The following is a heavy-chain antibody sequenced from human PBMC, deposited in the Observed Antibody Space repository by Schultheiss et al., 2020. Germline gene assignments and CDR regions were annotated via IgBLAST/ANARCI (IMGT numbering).Heavy chain of an antibody. CDR2: ISGSGGST. CDR1: GFTFSSYA. Sequence: SCAASGFTFSSYAMSWVRQAPGKGLEWVSAISGSGGSTYYADSVKGRFTISRDNSKNTLYLQMNSLRAEDTAVYYCAKDAHSSSFNYYYYGMDVWGQGTTVTVSS. V-gene: IGHV3-23*01. CDR3: AKDAHSSSFNYYYYGMDV. J-gene: IGHJ6*02. D-gene: IGHD6-13*01.